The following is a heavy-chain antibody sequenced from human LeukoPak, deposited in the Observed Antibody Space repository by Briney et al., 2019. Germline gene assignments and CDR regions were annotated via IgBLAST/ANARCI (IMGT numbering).Heavy chain of an antibody. CDR3: AREADTAMDSHDAFDI. J-gene: IGHJ3*02. V-gene: IGHV3-30*04. CDR2: ISYDGSNK. CDR1: GFTFSSYA. D-gene: IGHD5-18*01. Sequence: GGSLRLSCAASGFTFSSYAMHWVRQAPGKGLEWVAVISYDGSNKYYADSVKGRFTISRDNSKNTLYLQMNSLRAEDTAVYYCAREADTAMDSHDAFDIWGQGTMVTVSS.